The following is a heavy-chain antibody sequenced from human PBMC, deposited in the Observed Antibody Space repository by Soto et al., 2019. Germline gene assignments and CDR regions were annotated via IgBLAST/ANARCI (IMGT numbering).Heavy chain of an antibody. J-gene: IGHJ4*02. CDR1: GGSIIRYY. CDR2: IYYSGST. CDR3: ARGYCTNGVCYTFVPPYYFEY. Sequence: SETLSLTCTVSGGSIIRYYWGWILQPPWKGLEWIGYIYYSGSTNYNPSLKSRVTISVDTSKNQFSLKLSSVTAADKAVYYCARGYCTNGVCYTFVPPYYFEYWGQGTLVTVSS. D-gene: IGHD2-8*01. V-gene: IGHV4-59*01.